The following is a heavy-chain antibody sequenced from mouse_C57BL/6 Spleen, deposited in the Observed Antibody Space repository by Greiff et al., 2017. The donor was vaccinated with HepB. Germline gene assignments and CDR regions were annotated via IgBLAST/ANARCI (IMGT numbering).Heavy chain of an antibody. D-gene: IGHD2-3*01. J-gene: IGHJ1*03. V-gene: IGHV1-72*01. CDR3: ARGDDGDSSYFDV. CDR1: GYTFTSYW. Sequence: VQLQQPGAELVKPGASVKLSCKASGYTFTSYWMHWVKQRPGRGLEWIGRIDPTSGGTKYNEKFKSKATLTVDKPSSTAYMQRSSLTSEDSAVDYCARGDDGDSSYFDVWGTGTTVTVSS. CDR2: IDPTSGGT.